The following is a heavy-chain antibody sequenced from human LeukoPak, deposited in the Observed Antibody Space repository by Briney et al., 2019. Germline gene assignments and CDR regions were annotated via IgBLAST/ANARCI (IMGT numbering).Heavy chain of an antibody. CDR1: GYTFTSYD. V-gene: IGHV1-8*01. Sequence: ASVKVSCKASGYTFTSYDINWVRQAPGQGLEWMGWMNPNSGNTGYAQKFQGRVTMTRNTSISTAYMELSSLRSEDTAVYYCAGGYGDYSDLDYWGQGTLVTVSS. J-gene: IGHJ4*02. CDR2: MNPNSGNT. CDR3: AGGYGDYSDLDY. D-gene: IGHD4-17*01.